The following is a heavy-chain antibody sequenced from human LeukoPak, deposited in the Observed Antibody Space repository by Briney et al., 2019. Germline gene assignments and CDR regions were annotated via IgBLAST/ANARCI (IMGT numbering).Heavy chain of an antibody. J-gene: IGHJ4*02. V-gene: IGHV1-69*01. CDR1: GGTFSSYA. D-gene: IGHD3-22*01. Sequence: SVKVSCEASGGTFSSYAISWVRQAPGQGLGWMGGIIPIFGTANYAQKFQGRVTITADESTSTAYMELSSLRSEDTAVYYCATHHYYDSSGYPDYWGQGTLVTVSS. CDR3: ATHHYYDSSGYPDY. CDR2: IIPIFGTA.